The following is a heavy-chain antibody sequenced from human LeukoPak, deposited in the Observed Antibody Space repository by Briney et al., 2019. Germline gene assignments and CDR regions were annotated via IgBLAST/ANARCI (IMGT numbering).Heavy chain of an antibody. V-gene: IGHV4-34*01. CDR2: INHSGST. CDR1: GGSFSGYC. CDR3: ARDRVYDFWSGYYTGIDY. D-gene: IGHD3-3*01. J-gene: IGHJ4*02. Sequence: SSETLSLTCAVYGGSFSGYCWSWIRQPPGKGLEWIGEINHSGSTNYNPSLKSRVTISVDTSKNQFSLKLSSVTAADTAVYYCARDRVYDFWSGYYTGIDYWGQGTLVTVSS.